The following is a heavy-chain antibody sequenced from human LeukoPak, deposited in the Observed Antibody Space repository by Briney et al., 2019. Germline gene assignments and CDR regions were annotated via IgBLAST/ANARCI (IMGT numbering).Heavy chain of an antibody. D-gene: IGHD6-13*01. CDR2: IKQDGSEK. J-gene: IGHJ4*02. CDR3: ARETYSSSWLTDY. CDR1: GFTFSSYR. V-gene: IGHV3-7*01. Sequence: GGSLRLSCAASGFTFSSYRMSWVRQAPGKGLEWVANIKQDGSEKYYVDSVKGRFTISRDNAKNSLYLQMNSLRAEDTAVYYCARETYSSSWLTDYWGQGTLVTVSS.